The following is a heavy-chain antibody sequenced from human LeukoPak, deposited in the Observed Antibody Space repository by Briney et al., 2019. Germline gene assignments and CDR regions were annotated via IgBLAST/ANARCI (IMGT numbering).Heavy chain of an antibody. CDR1: GFTFNSYW. CDR3: ARRGRQLTYSSGPYYFDY. CDR2: IISSSSTI. D-gene: IGHD6-19*01. J-gene: IGHJ4*02. V-gene: IGHV3-48*04. Sequence: GGSLRLSCAASGFTFNSYWMNRVRQAPGKGLEWVSYIISSSSTIYYADSVKGRFTISRDNAKNSLYLQMNSLRAEDTAVYYCARRGRQLTYSSGPYYFDYWGQGTLVTVSS.